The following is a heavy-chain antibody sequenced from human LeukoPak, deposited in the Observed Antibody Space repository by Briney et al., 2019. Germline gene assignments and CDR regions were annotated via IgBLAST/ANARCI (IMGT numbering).Heavy chain of an antibody. J-gene: IGHJ1*01. Sequence: PSETLSLTCTVSGGSINSYYWSWIRQPPGKGLECIGYIYYRGRTKYNPSLQSRVTISVDTSKNQFSLTLSSVTAADTAVYYCARQSDDLGYFQHWGQGTLVTVSS. D-gene: IGHD3-16*01. CDR1: GGSINSYY. CDR2: IYYRGRT. CDR3: ARQSDDLGYFQH. V-gene: IGHV4-59*08.